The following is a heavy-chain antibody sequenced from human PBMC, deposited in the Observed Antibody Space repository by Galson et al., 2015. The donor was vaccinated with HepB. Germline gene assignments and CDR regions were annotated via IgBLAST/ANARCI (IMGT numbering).Heavy chain of an antibody. J-gene: IGHJ2*01. D-gene: IGHD2-2*01. CDR3: AKDIVVPAAMGYFDL. CDR2: ISGSGVAT. CDR1: GFTFSSSA. Sequence: SLRLSCAASGFTFSSSAMSWVRQPPGKGLEWVSAISGSGVATYYADSMKGRFTIPRDNSKNTLYLQMNSLRAEDTAVYYCAKDIVVPAAMGYFDLWGRGTLVTVSS. V-gene: IGHV3-23*01.